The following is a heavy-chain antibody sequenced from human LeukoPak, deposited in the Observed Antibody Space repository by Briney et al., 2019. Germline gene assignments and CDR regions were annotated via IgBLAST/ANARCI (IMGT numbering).Heavy chain of an antibody. V-gene: IGHV1-3*01. CDR3: ARDSGTEEGWFDP. J-gene: IGHJ5*02. CDR2: IIAGNGNP. Sequence: ASVKVSCKASGYTFTKYTIHWVRQAPGQRLQWMGWIIAGNGNPRYSQNFQGRVTFTRDTSATTAYMELSGLKFEDTAVYYCARDSGTEEGWFDPWGQGTLVTVSS. CDR1: GYTFTKYT.